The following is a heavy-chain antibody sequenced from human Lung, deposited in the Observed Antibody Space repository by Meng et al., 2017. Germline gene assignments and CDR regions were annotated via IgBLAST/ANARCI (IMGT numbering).Heavy chain of an antibody. Sequence: QVHLQHSGPGLVKPSQAPSLTFAISGDSVSSNSAAWNWIRQSPSRGLEWLGKTYYRYKWYNGYAVSVRSRITINPDTSKNQFYLQLNSVTPEDTAVYYCARSQQWLDSWGQGTLVTVSS. J-gene: IGHJ4*02. CDR1: GDSVSSNSAA. CDR3: ARSQQWLDS. CDR2: TYYRYKWYN. D-gene: IGHD6-19*01. V-gene: IGHV6-1*01.